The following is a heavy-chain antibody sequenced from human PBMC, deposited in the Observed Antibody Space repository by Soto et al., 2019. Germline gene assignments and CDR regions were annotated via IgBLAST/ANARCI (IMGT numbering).Heavy chain of an antibody. CDR1: GFTFSSYG. J-gene: IGHJ6*01. D-gene: IGHD3-10*01. CDR2: IWYDGSNK. V-gene: IGHV3-33*01. CDR3: ARDTARAMVRIYYGMDV. Sequence: QVQLVESGGGVVQPGRSLRLSCAASGFTFSSYGMHWVRQAPGKGLEWVAVIWYDGSNKYYADSVKGRFTISRDNSKNTLYLQMNSLRAEDTAVYYARDTARAMVRIYYGMDVW.